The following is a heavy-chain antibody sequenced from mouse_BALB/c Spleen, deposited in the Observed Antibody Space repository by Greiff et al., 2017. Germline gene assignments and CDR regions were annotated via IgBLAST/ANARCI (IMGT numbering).Heavy chain of an antibody. V-gene: IGHV8-12*01. J-gene: IGHJ1*01. D-gene: IGHD2-4*01. CDR1: GFSLSTSGMG. Sequence: QVTLKESGPGILQPSQTLSLTCSFSGFSLSTSGMGVSWIRQPSGKGLEWLAHIYWDDDKRYNPSLKSRLTISKDTSSNQVFLKITSVDTADTATYYCARSWDDYDHYWYFDVWGAGTTVTVSS. CDR2: IYWDDDK. CDR3: ARSWDDYDHYWYFDV.